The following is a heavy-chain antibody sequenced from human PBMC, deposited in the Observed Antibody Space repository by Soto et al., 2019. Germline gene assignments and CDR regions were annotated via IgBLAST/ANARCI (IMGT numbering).Heavy chain of an antibody. J-gene: IGHJ6*03. CDR1: GYTFTSYG. V-gene: IGHV1-18*01. Sequence: GASVKVSCKASGYTFTSYGISWVRQAPGQGLEWMGWISAYNGSTNYAQKLQGRVTMTTDTSTSTAYMELRSLRSDDTAVYYCARMVAAHLYYYYMDVWGKGTTVTVSS. CDR3: ARMVAAHLYYYYMDV. CDR2: ISAYNGST. D-gene: IGHD2-15*01.